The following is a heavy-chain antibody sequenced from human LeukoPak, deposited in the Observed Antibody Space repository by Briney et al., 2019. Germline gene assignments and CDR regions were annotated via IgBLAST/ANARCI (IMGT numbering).Heavy chain of an antibody. Sequence: SETLSLTCAVSGGSIISNSYYWGWIRQPPGKWLEWIGSISYSGNSYYNPSLKSRATISVDTSESQISLKLTSVTAADTAVYYCARLWSGLRPPYYWGQGTLVTVSS. CDR3: ARLWSGLRPPYY. CDR1: GGSIISNSYY. CDR2: ISYSGNS. V-gene: IGHV4-39*01. D-gene: IGHD3-3*01. J-gene: IGHJ4*02.